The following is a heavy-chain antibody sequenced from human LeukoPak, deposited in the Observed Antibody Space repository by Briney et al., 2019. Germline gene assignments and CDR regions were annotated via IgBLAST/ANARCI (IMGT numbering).Heavy chain of an antibody. D-gene: IGHD2-2*01. CDR1: GFTFNSYS. V-gene: IGHV3-48*04. CDR2: ISSSSSTI. J-gene: IGHJ3*02. Sequence: GGSLRLSCAASGFTFNSYSMNWVRQAPGKGLEWVSYISSSSSTIYYADSVKGRFTISRDNAKNPLYLQMNSLRAEDTAVYYCATYCSSTSCYSSDAFDIWGQGTMVTVSS. CDR3: ATYCSSTSCYSSDAFDI.